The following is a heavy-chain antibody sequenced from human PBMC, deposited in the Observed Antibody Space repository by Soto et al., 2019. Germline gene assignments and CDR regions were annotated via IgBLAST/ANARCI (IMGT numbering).Heavy chain of an antibody. D-gene: IGHD2-21*01. Sequence: GGSLRLSCAASGFSVSGNSMSWVRQAPGKGLEWISIIYSGGDTFYADSVKGRFLISRDISRNTVYLQMDSLTAEDTAMYFCARDYRVRLFAFWGPATLVIVSS. CDR1: GFSVSGNS. CDR2: IYSGGDT. V-gene: IGHV3-66*01. CDR3: ARDYRVRLFAF. J-gene: IGHJ4*02.